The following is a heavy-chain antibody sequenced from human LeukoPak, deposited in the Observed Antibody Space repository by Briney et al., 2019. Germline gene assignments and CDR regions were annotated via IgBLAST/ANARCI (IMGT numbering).Heavy chain of an antibody. CDR2: ISSSSSYI. J-gene: IGHJ4*02. D-gene: IGHD6-13*01. Sequence: PGGSLRLSCAASGFIFSSYSMNWVRQAPGRGLEWVSSISSSSSYIYCADSVKGRFTISRDNAKNSLYLQMNSLRAEDTALYYCARSPPNRSSWRKTARRYFDYLGQGTLVTVSS. V-gene: IGHV3-21*01. CDR3: ARSPPNRSSWRKTARRYFDY. CDR1: GFIFSSYS.